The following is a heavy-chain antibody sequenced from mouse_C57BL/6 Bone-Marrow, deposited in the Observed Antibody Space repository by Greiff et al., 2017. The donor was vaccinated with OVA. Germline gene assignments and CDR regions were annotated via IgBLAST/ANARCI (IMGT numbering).Heavy chain of an antibody. V-gene: IGHV1-64*01. Sequence: QVHVKQPGAELVKPGASVKLSCKASGYTFTSYWMHWVKQRPGQGLEWIGMIHPNSGSTNYNEKFKSKATLTVDKSSSTAYMQLSSLTSEDSAVYYCALSGGGYYVGYYAIGYWGQGTTVTVSS. D-gene: IGHD2-3*01. CDR1: GYTFTSYW. J-gene: IGHJ4*01. CDR3: ALSGGGYYVGYYAIGY. CDR2: IHPNSGST.